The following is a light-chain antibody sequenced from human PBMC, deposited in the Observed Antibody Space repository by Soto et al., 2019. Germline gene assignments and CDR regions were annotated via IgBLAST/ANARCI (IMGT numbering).Light chain of an antibody. V-gene: IGKV3-15*01. CDR1: QGVSRK. Sequence: DIVLTQSPATLSVARGERVTFSCRASQGVSRKLAWYQHKPGQAPRLLISGASTGATGIPARFSGSGSGTEFTLTISSMQSEDCAIYYCQHYHTWPITFGGGTKVDSK. CDR3: QHYHTWPIT. J-gene: IGKJ4*01. CDR2: GAS.